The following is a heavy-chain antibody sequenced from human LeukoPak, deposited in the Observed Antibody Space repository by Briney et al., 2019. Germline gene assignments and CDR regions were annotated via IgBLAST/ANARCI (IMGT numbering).Heavy chain of an antibody. V-gene: IGHV3-21*01. CDR1: GFTFSDYD. D-gene: IGHD3-16*01. CDR3: GRAFPPLRTSSAGDL. J-gene: IGHJ4*02. Sequence: GVSLRLSCSASGFTFSDYDMNWVRQARGKGLEGVSSISGLSSHIYYGDSVKGRFSIYRDNDKNSLYLKMNSLGDEDTAIYYCGRAFPPLRTSSAGDLWGQGTLVTVSS. CDR2: ISGLSSHI.